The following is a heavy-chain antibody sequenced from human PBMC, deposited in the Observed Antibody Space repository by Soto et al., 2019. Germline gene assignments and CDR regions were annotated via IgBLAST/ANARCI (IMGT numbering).Heavy chain of an antibody. D-gene: IGHD6-13*01. CDR2: IIPILGIA. CDR3: ARAPLGSSSWYYFDY. J-gene: IGHJ4*02. Sequence: SVKVSCKASGGTFSSYTISWVRQAPGQGLEWMGRIIPILGIANYAQKFQGRVTITADKSTSTAYMELSSLRSEDTAVYYCARAPLGSSSWYYFDYWGQGTLVTVSS. CDR1: GGTFSSYT. V-gene: IGHV1-69*02.